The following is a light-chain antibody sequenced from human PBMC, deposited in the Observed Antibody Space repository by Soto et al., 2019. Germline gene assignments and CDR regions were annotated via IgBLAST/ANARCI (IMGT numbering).Light chain of an antibody. V-gene: IGKV3-15*01. CDR2: GAS. J-gene: IGKJ4*01. CDR3: QQYSNWPLT. CDR1: QSVSSN. Sequence: EIVMTQSPATLSVSPGEGATRSCRASQSVSSNLAWYQQKPGQAPRLLIFGASTRATGIPARFSGSWSGAEFSLTISALQSEDFAIYYCQQYSNWPLTFGGGTKVGIK.